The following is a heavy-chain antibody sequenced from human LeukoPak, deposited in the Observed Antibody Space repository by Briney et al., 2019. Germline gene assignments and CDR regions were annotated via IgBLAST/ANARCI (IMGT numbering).Heavy chain of an antibody. CDR3: WVEPGTDY. V-gene: IGHV3-15*07. Sequence: GGSLRLSCAASGFTVSSFWMHWVRKAPGKGLVWVGRIKSKTDGGTTDYAAPVKGRFTISRDDSKNTLYLQMNSLKTEDTAVYYCWVEPGTDYWGQGTLVTVSS. J-gene: IGHJ4*02. CDR1: GFTVSSFW. CDR2: IKSKTDGGTT.